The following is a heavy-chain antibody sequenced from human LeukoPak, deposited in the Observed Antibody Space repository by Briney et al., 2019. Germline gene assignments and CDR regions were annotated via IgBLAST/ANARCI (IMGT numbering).Heavy chain of an antibody. V-gene: IGHV4-34*01. D-gene: IGHD2-8*01. Sequence: SETLSLTCAVYGGSFSGYYWSWIRQPPGKGLEWIGTIYYSGSTYYNPSLKSRVSLSVDTSKNQFSLKVTSVTAADTAVYYCARQNGVGLFSLPGGQGILVTVSS. CDR2: IYYSGST. J-gene: IGHJ4*02. CDR1: GGSFSGYY. CDR3: ARQNGVGLFSLP.